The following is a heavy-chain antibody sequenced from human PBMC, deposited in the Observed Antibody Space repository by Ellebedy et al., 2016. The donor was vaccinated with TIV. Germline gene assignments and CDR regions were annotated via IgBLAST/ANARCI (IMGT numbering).Heavy chain of an antibody. CDR2: IRSSSSTI. CDR3: SSAKVIVPTAQGMDV. CDR1: GFTFSSYG. Sequence: PGGSLRLSCAASGFTFSSYGMNWVRQAPGKGLEWMSYIRSSSSTIYYADSVKGRFTTSRDNAKNSLYLEMNSLRDEDTAVSYCSSAKVIVPTAQGMDVWGQGATVTVTS. J-gene: IGHJ6*02. V-gene: IGHV3-48*02. D-gene: IGHD2/OR15-2a*01.